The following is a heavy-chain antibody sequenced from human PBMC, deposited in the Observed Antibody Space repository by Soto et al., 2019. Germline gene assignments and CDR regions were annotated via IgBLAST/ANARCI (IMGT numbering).Heavy chain of an antibody. CDR2: ISDSGGLT. Sequence: GGSLILSCAASGFAFSSHPMSWVRQAPERGLEWVSGISDSGGLTYNADSVKGRFTISRDNSKNTLYLQMNSLRAEDTALYYCARRAFGSSRSFDIWGQGTMVTVSS. D-gene: IGHD6-6*01. CDR3: ARRAFGSSRSFDI. V-gene: IGHV3-23*01. CDR1: GFAFSSHP. J-gene: IGHJ3*02.